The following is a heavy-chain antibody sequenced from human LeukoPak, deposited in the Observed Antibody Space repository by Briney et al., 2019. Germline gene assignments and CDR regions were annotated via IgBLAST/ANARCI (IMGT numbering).Heavy chain of an antibody. V-gene: IGHV4-59*08. CDR2: IYYSGNT. CDR3: ARTYCSRRRGHFDY. J-gene: IGHJ4*02. D-gene: IGHD2-15*01. CDR1: GGSTRRYY. Sequence: KPPETLSDTRSVSGGSTRRYYASWIRQPPGKGLEWIGYIYYSGNTDSNPSLKSRVTISVDTSKNQFSLKLSSVTAADTAVYYCARTYCSRRRGHFDYEGQGQGTTVSS.